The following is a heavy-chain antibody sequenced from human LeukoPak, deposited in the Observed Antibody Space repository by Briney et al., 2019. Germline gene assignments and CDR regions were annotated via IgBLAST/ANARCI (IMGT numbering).Heavy chain of an antibody. CDR2: IYPGDSDT. J-gene: IGHJ4*02. D-gene: IGHD6-13*01. CDR1: GYSFTTYW. V-gene: IGHV5-51*01. CDR3: ASLPYSSSSFDY. Sequence: PGESLKISCKVSGYSFTTYWIGWVPQMPGKGLEWMGFIYPGDSDTRYSPSFQGQVTISADKSISTAYLRWSSLKASDTAMYFCASLPYSSSSFDYWGQGTLVTVSS.